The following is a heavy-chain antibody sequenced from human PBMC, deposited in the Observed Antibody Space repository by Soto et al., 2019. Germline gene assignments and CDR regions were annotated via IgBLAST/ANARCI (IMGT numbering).Heavy chain of an antibody. CDR3: ARDRASGSFDS. CDR2: INPNTGHP. J-gene: IGHJ4*02. Sequence: QVQLVQSGSESMQPGASVKVSCKGSGYNFNSHSINCLRQAPGQGLEWMGWINPNTGHPTYEQGFTGRFVFSVDTSVSTVYLQIFSLKADDSAVYYCARDRASGSFDSRGQGTLVTVSS. D-gene: IGHD2-15*01. CDR1: GYNFNSHS. V-gene: IGHV7-4-1*01.